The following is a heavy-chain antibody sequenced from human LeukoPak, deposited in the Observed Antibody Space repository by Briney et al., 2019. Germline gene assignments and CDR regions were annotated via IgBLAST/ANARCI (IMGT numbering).Heavy chain of an antibody. J-gene: IGHJ3*02. CDR2: IYYSGST. V-gene: IGHV4-59*01. CDR1: GGSISSYY. CDR3: ARGRYYDFWSGYRPSPVDAFDT. Sequence: PSETLSLTCTVSGGSISSYYWSWIRQPPGKGLEWIGYIYYSGSTNYNPSLKSRVTISVDTSKNQFSLKLSSVTAADTAVYYCARGRYYDFWSGYRPSPVDAFDTWGQGTMVTVSS. D-gene: IGHD3-3*01.